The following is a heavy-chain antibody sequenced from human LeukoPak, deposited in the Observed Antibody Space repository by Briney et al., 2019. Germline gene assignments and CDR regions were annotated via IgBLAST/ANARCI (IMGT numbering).Heavy chain of an antibody. CDR3: ARDAKVTPPAPFDI. CDR1: GGSISSYY. J-gene: IGHJ3*02. CDR2: IYTSGST. V-gene: IGHV4-4*07. D-gene: IGHD4-17*01. Sequence: SETLSLTCTVSGGSISSYYWSWIGQPAGKGLEWIGRIYTSGSTNYNPSLKSRVTMSVDTSKNQFSLKLRSVTAADTAVYYCARDAKVTPPAPFDIWGQGTMVTVSS.